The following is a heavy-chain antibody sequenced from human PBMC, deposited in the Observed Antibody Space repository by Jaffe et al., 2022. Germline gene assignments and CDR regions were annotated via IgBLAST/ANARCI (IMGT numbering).Heavy chain of an antibody. CDR2: INPSGGST. CDR3: ARTPGDTRQPLDYYYYYMDV. Sequence: QVQLVQSGAEVKKPGASVKVSCKASGYTFTSYYMHWVRQAPGQGLEWMGIINPSGGSTSYAQKFQGRVTMTRDTSTSTVYMELSSLRSEDTAVYYCARTPGDTRQPLDYYYYYMDVWGKGTTVTVSS. CDR1: GYTFTSYY. J-gene: IGHJ6*03. V-gene: IGHV1-46*01. D-gene: IGHD3-10*01.